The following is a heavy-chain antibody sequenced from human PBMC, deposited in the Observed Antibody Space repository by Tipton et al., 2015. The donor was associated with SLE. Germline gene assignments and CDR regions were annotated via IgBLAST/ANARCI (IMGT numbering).Heavy chain of an antibody. Sequence: SLRLSCAASGFTVSSNYMSWVRQAPGKGLEWVSVIYSGGSTYYADSVKGRFTISRDNSKNTLYLQMNSLRAEDTAVYYCARDRQGSDFWSGSDDAFDIWGQGTMATVSS. CDR1: GFTVSSNY. D-gene: IGHD3-3*01. J-gene: IGHJ3*02. V-gene: IGHV3-66*02. CDR3: ARDRQGSDFWSGSDDAFDI. CDR2: IYSGGST.